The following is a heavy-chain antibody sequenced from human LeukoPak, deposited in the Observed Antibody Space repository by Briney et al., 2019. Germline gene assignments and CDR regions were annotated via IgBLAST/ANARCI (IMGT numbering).Heavy chain of an antibody. Sequence: PGGSLRLSCAASGFTVSSNYMSWVRQAPGKGLEWVSVIYSGGSTYYADSVKGRFTISRDNSKNTLYLQMNSLRAEDTAVYYCARGINKDSSGYSWAYGMDVWGQGTTVTVSS. CDR2: IYSGGST. V-gene: IGHV3-53*01. J-gene: IGHJ6*02. CDR3: ARGINKDSSGYSWAYGMDV. CDR1: GFTVSSNY. D-gene: IGHD3-22*01.